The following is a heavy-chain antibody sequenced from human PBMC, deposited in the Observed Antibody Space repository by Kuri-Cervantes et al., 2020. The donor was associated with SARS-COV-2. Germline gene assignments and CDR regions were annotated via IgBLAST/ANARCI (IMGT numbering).Heavy chain of an antibody. V-gene: IGHV5-51*01. CDR3: ARQGTAMALGDAFDI. CDR2: IYPADSDT. J-gene: IGHJ3*02. CDR1: GFIFTTYW. D-gene: IGHD5-18*01. Sequence: GGSLRLSCQASGFIFTTYWIGWVRQMPGKGLEWMGIIYPADSDTRYRPSFQGQVTMSADKSISTAYLQWSSLKASDTAMYYCARQGTAMALGDAFDIWGQGTMVTVSS.